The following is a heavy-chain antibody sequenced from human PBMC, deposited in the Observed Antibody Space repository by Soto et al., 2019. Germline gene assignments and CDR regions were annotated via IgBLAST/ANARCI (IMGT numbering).Heavy chain of an antibody. CDR2: ISDDGGSE. V-gene: IGHV3-30*03. D-gene: IGHD2-21*01. Sequence: QVQLVESGGGEVQPGRSLRLSCAASGFPFNTFGMHWVRQAPGKGLEWVAVISDDGGSEYYADSVKGRFTISKDTSRNTLYLQMNSLRGEDTAVYYCARCKQKVMHCGLDVWGHGATVTVSS. CDR3: ARCKQKVMHCGLDV. J-gene: IGHJ6*02. CDR1: GFPFNTFG.